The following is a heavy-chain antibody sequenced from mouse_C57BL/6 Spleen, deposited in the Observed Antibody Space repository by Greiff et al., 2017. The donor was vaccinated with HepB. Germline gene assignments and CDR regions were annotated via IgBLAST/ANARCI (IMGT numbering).Heavy chain of an antibody. CDR1: GYTFTDYY. J-gene: IGHJ3*01. D-gene: IGHD2-5*01. Sequence: VQLQQSGPELVKPGASVKISCKASGYTFTDYYMNWVKQSHGKSLEWIGDINPNNGGTSYNQKFKGKATLTVDKSSSTAYMELRSLTSEDSAFYYCARSNLRGWFAYWGQGTLVTVSA. V-gene: IGHV1-26*01. CDR3: ARSNLRGWFAY. CDR2: INPNNGGT.